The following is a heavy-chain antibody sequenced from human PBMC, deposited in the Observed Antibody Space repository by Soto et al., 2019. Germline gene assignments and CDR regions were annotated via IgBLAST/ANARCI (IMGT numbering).Heavy chain of an antibody. J-gene: IGHJ5*02. Sequence: SETLSLTCTVSGGSISSSSYYWSWIRQPPGKGLEWIGYIYYSGSTNYNPSLKSRVTISVDTSKNQFSLKLSSVTAADTAVYYCARAKAPLYSSSWYWFDPWGQGTLVTVS. CDR3: ARAKAPLYSSSWYWFDP. CDR1: GGSISSSSYY. CDR2: IYYSGST. V-gene: IGHV4-61*05. D-gene: IGHD6-13*01.